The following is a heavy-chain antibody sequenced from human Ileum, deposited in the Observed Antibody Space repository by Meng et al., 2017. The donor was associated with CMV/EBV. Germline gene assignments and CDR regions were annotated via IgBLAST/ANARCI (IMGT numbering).Heavy chain of an antibody. CDR1: GDSVSRHSTA. CDR2: TYYRSKWYN. V-gene: IGHV6-1*01. Sequence: QVQLQQSGPGLVRPSQPLSRTCAFTGDSVSRHSTAWNWIRQSPSRGLEWLGRTYYRSKWYNDYAASVSGRITINPDTSKNQFSLQLNSVTPEDTAVYYCARDDAIRTQSGTLDYCGQGTLCNVSS. D-gene: IGHD1-26*01. CDR3: ARDDAIRTQSGTLDY. J-gene: IGHJ4*02.